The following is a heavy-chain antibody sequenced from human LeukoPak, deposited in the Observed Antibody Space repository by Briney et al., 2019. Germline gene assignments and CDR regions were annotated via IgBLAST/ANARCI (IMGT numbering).Heavy chain of an antibody. CDR3: ARDSDSSGWLDYYMDV. Sequence: PGGSLRLSCAPSGFTFSDYWMTWVRQAPGKGLEWVSSISSSGDYKYYADSVRGRFTVSRDNGKRSLYLQMNSLRVDDTAVYYCARDSDSSGWLDYYMDVWGRGTTVTIS. CDR1: GFTFSDYW. V-gene: IGHV3-21*06. J-gene: IGHJ6*03. CDR2: ISSSGDYK. D-gene: IGHD6-19*01.